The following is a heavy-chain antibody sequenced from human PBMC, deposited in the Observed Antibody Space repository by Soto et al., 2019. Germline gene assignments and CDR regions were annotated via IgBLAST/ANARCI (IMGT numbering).Heavy chain of an antibody. D-gene: IGHD3-3*01. CDR2: FDPEDGET. CDR1: GYTLTELS. V-gene: IGHV1-24*01. CDR3: ATYQRFLEWVNWFDP. J-gene: IGHJ5*02. Sequence: ASVKVSCKVSGYTLTELSMHWVRQAPGKGLEWMGGFDPEDGETIYAQKFQGRVTMTEDTSTDTAYMELSSLRSEDTAVYYCATYQRFLEWVNWFDPWGQGPLVTVSS.